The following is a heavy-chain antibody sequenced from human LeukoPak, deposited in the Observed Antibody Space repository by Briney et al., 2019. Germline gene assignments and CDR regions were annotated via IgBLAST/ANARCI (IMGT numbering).Heavy chain of an antibody. CDR2: CDTGGGT. CDR1: GFAFSSYA. D-gene: IGHD5-18*01. CDR3: ARGRGYGEPLNY. V-gene: IGHV3-23*01. Sequence: TGGSLRLSCAASGFAFSSYAMTWVRQAPGKGLEWVSACDTGGGTYYADSVKGRFTISRDSSKSTLYLQMNSLRVEDTAVYYCARGRGYGEPLNYWGHGTLVTVSS. J-gene: IGHJ4*01.